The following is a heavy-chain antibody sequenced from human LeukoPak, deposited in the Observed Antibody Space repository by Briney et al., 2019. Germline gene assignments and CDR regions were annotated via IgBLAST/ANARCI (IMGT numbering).Heavy chain of an antibody. CDR3: ARKWSGSWYFDY. D-gene: IGHD6-13*01. CDR2: IIPIFGTA. V-gene: IGHV1-69*06. J-gene: IGHJ4*02. Sequence: SVKVSCKASGYTFTSYGISWVRQAPGQGLEWMGGIIPIFGTANYAQKFQGRVTITADKSTSTAYMELSSLRSEDTAVYYCARKWSGSWYFDYWGQGTLVTVSS. CDR1: GYTFTSYG.